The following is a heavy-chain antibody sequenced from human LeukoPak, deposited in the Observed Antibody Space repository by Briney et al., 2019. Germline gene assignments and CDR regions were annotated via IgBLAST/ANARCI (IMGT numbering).Heavy chain of an antibody. Sequence: SETLSLTCTVSGGSINRYYWSWLRQPPGKGLEWIGYIYYSGSTNYNPSLKSRVTISVDTSKNQFSLKLSSVTAADTAVYYCARLSYGDYDYYYYYLDVWGKGTTVTVSS. D-gene: IGHD4-17*01. J-gene: IGHJ6*03. CDR3: ARLSYGDYDYYYYYLDV. V-gene: IGHV4-59*08. CDR1: GGSINRYY. CDR2: IYYSGST.